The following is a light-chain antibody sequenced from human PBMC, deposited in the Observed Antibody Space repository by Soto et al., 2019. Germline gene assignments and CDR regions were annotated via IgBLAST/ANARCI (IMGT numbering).Light chain of an antibody. V-gene: IGKV3-11*01. Sequence: EIVLTQSPATLSLSPGERATLSCRASQSISNFLAWYQQKPGQAPRLLIYDASRRATDIPDRFIGSGSGTDFTLTISSLQSEDFAVYYCQQYNKWPLTFGPGTKVDIK. CDR3: QQYNKWPLT. CDR1: QSISNF. CDR2: DAS. J-gene: IGKJ3*01.